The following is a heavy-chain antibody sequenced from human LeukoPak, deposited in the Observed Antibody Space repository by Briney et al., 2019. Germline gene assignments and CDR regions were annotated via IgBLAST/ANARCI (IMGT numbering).Heavy chain of an antibody. CDR3: ARDFDQPPSNTPDY. V-gene: IGHV3-30-3*01. J-gene: IGHJ4*02. CDR1: GFTFSSYA. Sequence: GRSLRLSCAASGFTFSSYAMHWVRQAPGKGLEWVAVISYDGSNKYYADSVKGRFTISRDNSKNTLYLQMNSLRAEDTAVYYCARDFDQPPSNTPDYWGQGTLVTVSS. CDR2: ISYDGSNK. D-gene: IGHD3-9*01.